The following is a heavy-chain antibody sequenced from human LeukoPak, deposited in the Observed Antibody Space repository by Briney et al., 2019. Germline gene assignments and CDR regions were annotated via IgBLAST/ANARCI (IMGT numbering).Heavy chain of an antibody. CDR3: AREIGNVFDI. CDR2: IYSGGSA. D-gene: IGHD3-10*01. CDR1: GFTVSSNY. J-gene: IGHJ3*02. Sequence: GGSLRLSCAASGFTVSSNYMSWVRQAPGKGLEWVSVIYSGGSAYYADSVKGRFTISRDNAKNSLYLQMNSLRAEDTAVYYCAREIGNVFDIWGQGTMVTVSS. V-gene: IGHV3-53*01.